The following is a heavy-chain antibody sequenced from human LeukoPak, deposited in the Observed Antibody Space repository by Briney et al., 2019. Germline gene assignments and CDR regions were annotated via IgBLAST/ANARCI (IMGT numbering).Heavy chain of an antibody. CDR3: ARGGHYGDYDPRGAGGDY. J-gene: IGHJ4*02. V-gene: IGHV1-18*01. CDR1: GYTVTSYG. CDR2: ITAYNGNT. Sequence: ASVKISCKASGYTVTSYGISWVRQDPGQGLEWMGWITAYNGNTNYAQKLQGRVTMTTDTSTSTAYMELRSLRSDDTAVYYCARGGHYGDYDPRGAGGDYWGQGTLVTVSS. D-gene: IGHD4-17*01.